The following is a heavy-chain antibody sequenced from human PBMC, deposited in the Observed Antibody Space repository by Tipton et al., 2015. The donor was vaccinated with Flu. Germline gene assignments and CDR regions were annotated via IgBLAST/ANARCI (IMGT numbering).Heavy chain of an antibody. CDR3: ARDRLGYYDFWRTVDNWFDP. J-gene: IGHJ5*02. CDR2: IYYSGST. V-gene: IGHV4-59*01. Sequence: PGLVKPSETLSLTCTVSGGSISSYYWSWIRQPPGKGLEWIGYIYYSGSTNYNPSLKSRVTISVDTSKNQFSLKLSSVTAADTAVYYCARDRLGYYDFWRTVDNWFDPWGQGTLVTVSS. CDR1: GGSISSYY. D-gene: IGHD3-3*01.